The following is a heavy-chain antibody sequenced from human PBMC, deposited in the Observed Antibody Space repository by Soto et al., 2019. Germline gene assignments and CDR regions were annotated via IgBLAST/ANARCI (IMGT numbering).Heavy chain of an antibody. Sequence: GGSLRLSCAASGFTFSSYGMHWVRQAPGKGLEWVAVISYDGSNKYYADSVKGRFTISRDNSKNTLYLQMNSLRAEDTAVYYCAKDREGFWSGPHYYYYGMDVWGQGTTVTVSS. CDR2: ISYDGSNK. J-gene: IGHJ6*02. V-gene: IGHV3-30*18. CDR1: GFTFSSYG. D-gene: IGHD3-3*01. CDR3: AKDREGFWSGPHYYYYGMDV.